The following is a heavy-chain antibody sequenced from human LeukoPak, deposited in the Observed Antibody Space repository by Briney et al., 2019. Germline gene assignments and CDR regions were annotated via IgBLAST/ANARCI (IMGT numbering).Heavy chain of an antibody. J-gene: IGHJ5*02. CDR2: ISAYNGNT. CDR1: GYTFTGYY. Sequence: ASVKVSCKASGYTFTGYYMHWVRQAPGQGLEWMGWISAYNGNTNYAQKLQGRVTMTTDTSTSTAYMELRSLRSDDTAVYYCARDVYDSSGYLFWFDPWGQGTLVTVSS. V-gene: IGHV1-18*04. D-gene: IGHD3-22*01. CDR3: ARDVYDSSGYLFWFDP.